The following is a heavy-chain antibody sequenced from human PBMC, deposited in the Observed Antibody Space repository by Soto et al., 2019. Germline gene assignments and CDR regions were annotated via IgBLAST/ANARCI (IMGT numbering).Heavy chain of an antibody. D-gene: IGHD3-22*01. Sequence: QVQLVQSGAEVKKPGSSVKVSCKASGGTFSSYAISWVRQAPGQGLEWMGGLIPIFGTANYAQKFQGRVTITADKATSTAYMELSSLRSEDKAVDYCARPRGYYDSSGYYRLGYFDYWGQGTLVTVSS. J-gene: IGHJ4*02. CDR2: LIPIFGTA. CDR1: GGTFSSYA. V-gene: IGHV1-69*06. CDR3: ARPRGYYDSSGYYRLGYFDY.